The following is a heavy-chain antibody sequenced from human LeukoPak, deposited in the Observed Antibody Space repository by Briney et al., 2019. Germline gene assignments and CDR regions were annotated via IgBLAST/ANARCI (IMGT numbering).Heavy chain of an antibody. CDR1: GAFITRDTYY. V-gene: IGHV4-39*07. D-gene: IGHD2-2*01. Sequence: PSETLSLTCTVSGAFITRDTYYWAWVRQPPGKGLEWIGESTHSGSTNYNPSLKSRVTISVDTSKSQFSLKLTSMTAADTAVYYCARGRTGAAALDFWGPGTLVTVSS. J-gene: IGHJ4*02. CDR3: ARGRTGAAALDF. CDR2: STHSGST.